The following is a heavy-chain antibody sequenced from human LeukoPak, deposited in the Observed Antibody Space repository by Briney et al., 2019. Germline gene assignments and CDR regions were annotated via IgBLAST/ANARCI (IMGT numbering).Heavy chain of an antibody. CDR3: ASKVYNLYYYGMDV. CDR1: GGTFSSYA. D-gene: IGHD5-24*01. J-gene: IGHJ6*02. CDR2: IIPIFGTA. V-gene: IGHV1-69*13. Sequence: SVKVSCKASGGTFSSYAISWVRQAPGQGLEWMGGIIPIFGTANYAQKFQGRVTITADESTSTAYMELSSLRSEDTAVYYCASKVYNLYYYGMDVWGQGTTVTVSS.